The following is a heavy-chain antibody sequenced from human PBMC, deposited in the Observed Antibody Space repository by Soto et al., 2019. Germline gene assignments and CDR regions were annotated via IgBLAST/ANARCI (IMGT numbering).Heavy chain of an antibody. J-gene: IGHJ4*02. CDR1: GYTFTSYG. CDR3: ARDLGGWPDY. V-gene: IGHV1-3*01. D-gene: IGHD2-15*01. Sequence: GASVKVFCKASGYTFTSYGINWVRQAPGQGLEWMGWINAGNGNTKYSQKFQGRVTITRDTSASTAYMELSSLRSEDTAVYYCARDLGGWPDYWGQGTLVTVPQ. CDR2: INAGNGNT.